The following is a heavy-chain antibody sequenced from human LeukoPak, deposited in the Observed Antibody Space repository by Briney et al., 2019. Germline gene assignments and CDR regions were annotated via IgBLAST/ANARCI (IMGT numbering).Heavy chain of an antibody. J-gene: IGHJ5*02. Sequence: SGGSLRLSCTASGFTFSSYAMSWVRQAPGKGLEWVSAISGSGGSTYYADSVKGRFTISRDNSKNTLYLQMNSLRAEDTAVYYCAKDQRVVVVPAAINWFDPWGQGTLVTVSS. CDR3: AKDQRVVVVPAAINWFDP. V-gene: IGHV3-23*01. CDR2: ISGSGGST. D-gene: IGHD2-2*01. CDR1: GFTFSSYA.